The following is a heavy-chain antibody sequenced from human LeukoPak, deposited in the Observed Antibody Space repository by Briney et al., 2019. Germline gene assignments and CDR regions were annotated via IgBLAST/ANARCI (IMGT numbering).Heavy chain of an antibody. Sequence: SLLLSCAASGFPFDDYGMHGVRPPPGEGLEWVSGISWNSGNICYADSVKGRFTISRDNAKNSLHLQMNSLRAEDMALYYCAKEATVVAGLDYWGQGTLVTVSS. J-gene: IGHJ4*02. CDR3: AKEATVVAGLDY. D-gene: IGHD6-19*01. CDR1: GFPFDDYG. CDR2: ISWNSGNI. V-gene: IGHV3-9*03.